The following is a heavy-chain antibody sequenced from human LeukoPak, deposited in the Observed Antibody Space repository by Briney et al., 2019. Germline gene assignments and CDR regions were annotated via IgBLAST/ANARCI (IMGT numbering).Heavy chain of an antibody. V-gene: IGHV1-2*02. CDR1: GYTFTGYY. CDR3: ARYPVYQLLYYFDY. J-gene: IGHJ4*02. CDR2: INPNSGGT. D-gene: IGHD2-2*01. Sequence: ASVKVSCKASGYTFTGYYMHWVRQAPGQGLEWMGWINPNSGGTNYAQKFQGRDTMTRDTSISTAYMELSRLRSDDTAVYYCARYPVYQLLYYFDYWGQGTLVTVSS.